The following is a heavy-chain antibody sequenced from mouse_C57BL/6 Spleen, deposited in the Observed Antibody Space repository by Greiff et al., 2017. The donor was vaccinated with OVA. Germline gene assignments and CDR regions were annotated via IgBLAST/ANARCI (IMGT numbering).Heavy chain of an antibody. V-gene: IGHV1-26*01. CDR2: INPNNGGT. CDR3: ARSYDGFAY. D-gene: IGHD2-3*01. Sequence: EVKLQQSGPELVKPGASVKISCKASGYTFTDYYMNWVKQSHGKSLEWIGDINPNNGGTSYNQKFKGKATLTVDKSSSTAYMELRSLTSEDSAVYYCARSYDGFAYWGQGTLVTVSA. CDR1: GYTFTDYY. J-gene: IGHJ3*01.